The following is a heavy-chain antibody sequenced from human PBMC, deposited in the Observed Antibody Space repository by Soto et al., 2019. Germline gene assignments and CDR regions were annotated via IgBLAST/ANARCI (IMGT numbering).Heavy chain of an antibody. CDR2: IYHSGST. CDR3: ARVENWGNWFDP. D-gene: IGHD3-16*01. V-gene: IGHV4-30-2*01. J-gene: IGHJ5*02. CDR1: GGSISSGGYS. Sequence: KTSETLSLTCAVSGGSISSGGYSWSWIRQPPGKGLEWIGYIYHSGSTYYNPSLKSRVTISVDRSKNQFSLKLSSVTAADTAVYYCARVENWGNWFDPWGQGTLVTVSS.